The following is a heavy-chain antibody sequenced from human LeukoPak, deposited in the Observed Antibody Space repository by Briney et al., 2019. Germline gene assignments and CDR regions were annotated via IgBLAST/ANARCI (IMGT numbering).Heavy chain of an antibody. CDR3: TRLDRESED. V-gene: IGHV3-73*01. Sequence: GGSLKLSCAASGFTFSGSAMHWVRQASGKGLEWVGRIRSKANSYATAYAASVKARFTISRDDSKNTAYLQMNSLKTEDTAVYYCTRLDRESEDWVQGTLVTVSS. D-gene: IGHD3-10*01. J-gene: IGHJ4*02. CDR1: GFTFSGSA. CDR2: IRSKANSYAT.